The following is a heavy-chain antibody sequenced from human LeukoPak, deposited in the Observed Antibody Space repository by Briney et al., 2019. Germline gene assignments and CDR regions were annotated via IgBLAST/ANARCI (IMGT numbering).Heavy chain of an antibody. J-gene: IGHJ4*02. CDR3: ARVRPIVGATLFDY. V-gene: IGHV1-58*02. CDR2: IVVGSGNT. CDR1: GFTFTNSA. Sequence: SVKVSCKASGFTFTNSAMQWVRQARGQRLEWIGWIVVGSGNTNYAQKFQERVTITRDMSTSTAYMELSSLRSEDTAVYYCARVRPIVGATLFDYWGQGTLVTVSS. D-gene: IGHD1-26*01.